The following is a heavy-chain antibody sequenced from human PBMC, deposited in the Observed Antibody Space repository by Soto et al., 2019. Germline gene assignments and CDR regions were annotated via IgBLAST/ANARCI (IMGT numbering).Heavy chain of an antibody. CDR1: GFTFSNYA. Sequence: QVQLVESGGGVVQPGRSLRLSCAXSGFTFSNYAMNWVRQAPGKGLEWVALISYDGSNKYYADSVKGRFTISRDSSKNTLYLQMNSLRAADTAVYYCGRCTSTSCHLGSDYWGQGTLVTVSS. J-gene: IGHJ4*02. CDR3: GRCTSTSCHLGSDY. V-gene: IGHV3-30-3*01. CDR2: ISYDGSNK. D-gene: IGHD2-2*01.